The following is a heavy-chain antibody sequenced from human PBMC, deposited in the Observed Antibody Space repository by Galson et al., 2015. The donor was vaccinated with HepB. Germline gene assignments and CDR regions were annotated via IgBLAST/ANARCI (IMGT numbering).Heavy chain of an antibody. CDR3: ARAEDSGTYSSNQFY. D-gene: IGHD1-26*01. CDR2: IIPVFGTA. V-gene: IGHV1-69*13. J-gene: IGHJ4*02. Sequence: SVKVSCKASGGTFSRYAISWVRQAPGQGLEWMGGIIPVFGTANYAQKFQGRVTITADESTSTAYMELSSLRSEDTAVYYCARAEDSGTYSSNQFYWGQGTLVTVSS. CDR1: GGTFSRYA.